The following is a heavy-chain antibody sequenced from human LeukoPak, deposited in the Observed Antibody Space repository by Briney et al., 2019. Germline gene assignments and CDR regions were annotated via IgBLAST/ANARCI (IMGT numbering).Heavy chain of an antibody. V-gene: IGHV4-61*05. CDR1: GGSISSSSYY. Sequence: SETLSLTCTVSGGSISSSSYYWGWIRQPPGKGLEWIGYIYHTGSTNYNPSLKSRVTISVDTSKNQFSLKLSSVTAADTAVYYCARFYDSSGYYYEIFDYWGQGTLVTVSS. CDR3: ARFYDSSGYYYEIFDY. D-gene: IGHD3-22*01. J-gene: IGHJ4*02. CDR2: IYHTGST.